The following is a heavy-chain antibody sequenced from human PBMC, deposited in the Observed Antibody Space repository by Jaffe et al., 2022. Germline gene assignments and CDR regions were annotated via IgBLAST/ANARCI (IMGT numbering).Heavy chain of an antibody. Sequence: QVQLVESGGGVVQPGGSLRLSCAASGFTFSSYGMHWVRQAPGKGLEWVAFIRYDGSNKYYADSVKGRFTISRDNSKNTLYLQMNSLRAEDTAVYYCAKDLYRKEPQGEPRGFDYWGQGTLVTVSS. V-gene: IGHV3-30*02. CDR1: GFTFSSYG. CDR2: IRYDGSNK. D-gene: IGHD2-2*02. J-gene: IGHJ4*02. CDR3: AKDLYRKEPQGEPRGFDY.